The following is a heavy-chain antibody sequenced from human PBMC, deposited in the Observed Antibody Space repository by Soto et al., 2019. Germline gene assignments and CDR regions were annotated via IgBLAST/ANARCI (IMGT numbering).Heavy chain of an antibody. Sequence: GGSLRLSCAASGFTFSSYGMHWVRQAPGKGLEWVAVISYDGSNKYYADSVKGRFTISRDNSKNTLYLQMNSLRAEDTAVYYCAKVRYYYGSGSLRRDYMDVWGKGTTVTVSS. CDR2: ISYDGSNK. CDR1: GFTFSSYG. J-gene: IGHJ6*03. V-gene: IGHV3-30*18. CDR3: AKVRYYYGSGSLRRDYMDV. D-gene: IGHD3-10*01.